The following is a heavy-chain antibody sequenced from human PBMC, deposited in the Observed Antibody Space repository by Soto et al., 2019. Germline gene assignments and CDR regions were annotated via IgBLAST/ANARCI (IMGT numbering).Heavy chain of an antibody. CDR3: ARERTVVTSSFAY. Sequence: QVQLVESGGGVVQPGRSLRLSCAASGFTFSSYAMHWVRQAPGKGLEWVAVISYDGSNKYYADSVKGRFTISRDNSKNTLYLQMTSLRAEDTAVYYCARERTVVTSSFAYWGQGTLVTVSS. CDR1: GFTFSSYA. CDR2: ISYDGSNK. J-gene: IGHJ4*02. D-gene: IGHD2-15*01. V-gene: IGHV3-30-3*01.